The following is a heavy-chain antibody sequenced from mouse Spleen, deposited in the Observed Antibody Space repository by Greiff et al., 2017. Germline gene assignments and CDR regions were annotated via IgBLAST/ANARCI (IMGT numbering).Heavy chain of an antibody. CDR1: GYTFTSYW. CDR3: ARWYGNYSYWYFDV. D-gene: IGHD2-10*02. V-gene: IGHV1-59*01. CDR2: IDPSDSYT. Sequence: QVQLQQPGAELVRPGTSVKLSCKASGYTFTSYWMHWVKQRPGQGLEWIGVIDPSDSYTNYNQKFKGKATLTVDTSSSTAYMQLSSLTSEDSAVYYCARWYGNYSYWYFDVWGAGTTVTVSS. J-gene: IGHJ1*01.